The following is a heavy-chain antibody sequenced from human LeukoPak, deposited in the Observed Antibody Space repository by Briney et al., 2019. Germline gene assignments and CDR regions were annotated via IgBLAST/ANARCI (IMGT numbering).Heavy chain of an antibody. V-gene: IGHV3-11*01. CDR1: GFTFSDYY. CDR3: RGVTRGPYYFDY. Sequence: GGSLRLSCAASGFTFSDYYMSWIRQAPGKGLEWVSYISSSGSTIYYADSVKGRFTISRDNAKNSLYLQMNSLRAEDTAVYYCRGVTRGPYYFDYWGQGTLVTVSS. CDR2: ISSSGSTI. J-gene: IGHJ4*02.